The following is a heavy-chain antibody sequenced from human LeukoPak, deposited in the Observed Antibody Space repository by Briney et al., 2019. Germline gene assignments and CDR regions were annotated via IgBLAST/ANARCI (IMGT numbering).Heavy chain of an antibody. D-gene: IGHD6-19*01. CDR2: INHSGST. V-gene: IGHV4-34*01. CDR3: ARGRGIAVAGRTKNFDY. CDR1: GGSFSGYY. J-gene: IGHJ4*02. Sequence: SETLSLTCAVYGGSFSGYYWSWIRQPPGKGLEWIGEINHSGSTNYNPSLKSRVTISADTSKNQFSLKLSSVTAADTAVYYCARGRGIAVAGRTKNFDYWGQGTLVTVSS.